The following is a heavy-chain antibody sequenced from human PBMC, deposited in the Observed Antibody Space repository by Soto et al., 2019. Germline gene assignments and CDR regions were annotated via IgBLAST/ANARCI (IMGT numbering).Heavy chain of an antibody. J-gene: IGHJ4*02. D-gene: IGHD7-27*01. CDR2: IFNIGST. V-gene: IGHV4-30-4*01. Sequence: QVQLQESGPGLVTPSQTLSLTCTVSGGSVSHGDYYWSWISQPPQKGLEWIGHIFNIGSTYSNPSLKSRVTISVDTSKNQFSLTLSSVTAADTGVYYCATGLSGDKVDYWGQGTLVTVSS. CDR1: GGSVSHGDYY. CDR3: ATGLSGDKVDY.